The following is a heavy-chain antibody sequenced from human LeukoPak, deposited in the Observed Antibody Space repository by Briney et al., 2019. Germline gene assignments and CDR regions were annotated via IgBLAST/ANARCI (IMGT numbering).Heavy chain of an antibody. CDR1: GGPINNYF. CDR2: IYSSGST. D-gene: IGHD4-17*01. V-gene: IGHV4-4*07. Sequence: SETLPLTCTVSGGPINNYFWSWIRQPAGKGLEWMGRIYSSGSTSYNPSLKNRLTISLDKTKNKVSLKLTSVTAADTAMYVCAREQTTGFDQWGQGTLVTVSS. CDR3: AREQTTGFDQ. J-gene: IGHJ4*02.